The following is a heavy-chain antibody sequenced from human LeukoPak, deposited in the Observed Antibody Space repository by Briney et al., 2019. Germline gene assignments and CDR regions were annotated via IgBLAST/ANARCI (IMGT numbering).Heavy chain of an antibody. V-gene: IGHV4-61*02. CDR1: GGSISSLNYH. J-gene: IGHJ6*03. Sequence: PSQTLSLTCTVSGGSISSLNYHWTWIRQPAGKGLELIGRIYTSGSTNYSPSFKSRVTISIGTSKNQFSLKLSSVTAADTAVYYCAREGYDILTGYYCYYCMDVWGKGTTVTVAS. CDR3: AREGYDILTGYYCYYCMDV. CDR2: IYTSGST. D-gene: IGHD3-9*01.